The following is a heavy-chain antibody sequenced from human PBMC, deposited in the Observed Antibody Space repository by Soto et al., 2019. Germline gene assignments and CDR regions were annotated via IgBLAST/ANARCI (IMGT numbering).Heavy chain of an antibody. CDR3: GRYCTNMKCRGGYCLDL. V-gene: IGHV1-69*01. CDR2: IILALGTP. Sequence: QVLLVQSGAEMKQPGSSVSVSCRASGDSFTNYAFTWVRQAPGQAPEWLGGIILALGTPHYSQRFQGRLTMTADESSSTVLMELGSLSLDATAVYSCGRYCTNMKCRGGYCLDLWGQGTLLTVAS. CDR1: GDSFTNYA. J-gene: IGHJ5*02. D-gene: IGHD2-8*01.